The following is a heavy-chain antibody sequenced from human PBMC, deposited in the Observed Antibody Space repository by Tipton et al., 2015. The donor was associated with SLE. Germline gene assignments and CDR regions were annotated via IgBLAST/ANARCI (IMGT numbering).Heavy chain of an antibody. CDR2: ISSRGST. V-gene: IGHV4-61*09. Sequence: TLSLTCTVSGGSINSGTYYWSWIRQPAGKGLEWVGHISSRGSTNYNPSLKSRVTISVDTSKNQFSLKLSSVTAADTAVYYCARGLAMVRGDSMDYWGQGTLVTVSS. D-gene: IGHD3-10*01. CDR1: GGSINSGTYY. CDR3: ARGLAMVRGDSMDY. J-gene: IGHJ4*02.